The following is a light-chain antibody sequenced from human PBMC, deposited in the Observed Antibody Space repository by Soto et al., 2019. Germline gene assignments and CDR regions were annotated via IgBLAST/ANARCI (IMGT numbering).Light chain of an antibody. CDR3: QQYGNSPQT. J-gene: IGKJ4*01. CDR1: QSVRRNC. Sequence: TQSPSYLVPSVGDSITITCRASQSVRRNCLAWYQQKPGQAPRLLIYDVSSRASGSPDRFSGSGSGTDFTLNIGRLEPEDFAVYYCQQYGNSPQTFGRGTKVDI. V-gene: IGKV3D-20*01. CDR2: DVS.